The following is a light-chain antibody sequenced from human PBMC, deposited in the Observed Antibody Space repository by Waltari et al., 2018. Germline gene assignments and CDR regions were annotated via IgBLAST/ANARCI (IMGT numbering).Light chain of an antibody. CDR3: QQYYAAPYT. J-gene: IGKJ2*01. CDR2: WAS. CDR1: SVLDTSKNKNF. Sequence: SVLDTSKNKNFLAWYQLKPGQSPKLLIYWASTRESRVPDRFSASVSGTDFTLTISSLQAEDVAIYSCQQYYAAPYTFGQGTKVEIK. V-gene: IGKV4-1*01.